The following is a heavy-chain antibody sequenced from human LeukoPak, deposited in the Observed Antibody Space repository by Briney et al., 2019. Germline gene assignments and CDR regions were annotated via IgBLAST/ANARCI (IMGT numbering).Heavy chain of an antibody. CDR1: GGSFSGYY. D-gene: IGHD3-9*01. CDR2: IDPSGSA. J-gene: IGHJ6*02. CDR3: ARDHWLFSSKTWYYYGMDV. Sequence: SETLSLTCAVYGGSFSGYYWSWIRQSPGKGLEWIGYIDPSGSASYNPSLKSRVTIFVDTSKNLFSLILTSVSASDTAIYYCARDHWLFSSKTWYYYGMDVWGQGTTVTVSS. V-gene: IGHV4-59*01.